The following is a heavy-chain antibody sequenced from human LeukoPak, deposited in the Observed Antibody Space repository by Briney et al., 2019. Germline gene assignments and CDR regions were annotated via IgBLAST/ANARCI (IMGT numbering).Heavy chain of an antibody. CDR3: AKDEISSGYYYAFDY. Sequence: GGSLRLSCAASGFTFSSYGMHWVRQAPGKGLEWVAFIRYDGSNKYYADSVKGRFTISRDNSKNTLYLQMNSLRAEDTAVYYCAKDEISSGYYYAFDYWGQGTLVTVSS. D-gene: IGHD3-22*01. V-gene: IGHV3-30*02. CDR1: GFTFSSYG. J-gene: IGHJ4*02. CDR2: IRYDGSNK.